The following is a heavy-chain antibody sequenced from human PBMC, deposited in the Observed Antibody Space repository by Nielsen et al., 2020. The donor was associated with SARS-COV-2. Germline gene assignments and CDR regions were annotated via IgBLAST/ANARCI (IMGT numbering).Heavy chain of an antibody. Sequence: GSLRLSCTVSGGSISSYYWSWIRQPPGKGLEWIGYIYYSGSTNYNPSLKSRVTISVDTSKNQFSLKLSSVTAADTAVYYCARAKYSGSYRYYFDYWGQGTLVTVSS. V-gene: IGHV4-59*08. CDR1: GGSISSYY. CDR3: ARAKYSGSYRYYFDY. J-gene: IGHJ4*02. CDR2: IYYSGST. D-gene: IGHD1-26*01.